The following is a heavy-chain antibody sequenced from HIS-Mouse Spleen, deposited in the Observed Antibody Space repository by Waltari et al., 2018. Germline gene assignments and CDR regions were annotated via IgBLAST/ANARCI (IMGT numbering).Heavy chain of an antibody. CDR3: AREIPYSSSWYDWYFDL. V-gene: IGHV4-39*07. D-gene: IGHD6-13*01. J-gene: IGHJ2*01. CDR1: GGSISSSCYY. CDR2: IYYSGST. Sequence: QLQLQESGPGLVKPSETLSLTCTVSGGSISSSCYYCGWIRQPPGKGLEWIGSIYYSGSTYYNPSLKSRVTISVDTSKNQFSLKLSSVTAADTAVYYCAREIPYSSSWYDWYFDLWGRGTLVTVSS.